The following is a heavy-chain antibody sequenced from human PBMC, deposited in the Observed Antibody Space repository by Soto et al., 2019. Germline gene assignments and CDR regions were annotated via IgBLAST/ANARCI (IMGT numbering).Heavy chain of an antibody. V-gene: IGHV1-69*13. D-gene: IGHD3-3*01. J-gene: IGHJ6*02. Sequence: GASVKASCKASGGTFSSYAISWVRQAPGQELEWMGGIIPIFGTANYAQKFQGRVTITADESTSTAYMELSSLRSEDTAVYYCARCRFLEWLWTYYYYGMDVWGQGTTVTVSS. CDR2: IIPIFGTA. CDR1: GGTFSSYA. CDR3: ARCRFLEWLWTYYYYGMDV.